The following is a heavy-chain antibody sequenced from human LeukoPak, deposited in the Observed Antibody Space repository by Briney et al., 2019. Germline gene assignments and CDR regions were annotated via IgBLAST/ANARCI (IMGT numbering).Heavy chain of an antibody. CDR1: GGSISSYY. D-gene: IGHD6-25*01. J-gene: IGHJ4*02. CDR2: IYYDGST. Sequence: PSETLSLTCTVSGGSISSYYWSWIRQSPGKGLEWIGYIYYDGSTNYNPSLRGRVTISVDTPKNQFSLKLSSVTAAETAVYYCARLAAYFDYWGQGTLVTVSS. V-gene: IGHV4-59*12. CDR3: ARLAAYFDY.